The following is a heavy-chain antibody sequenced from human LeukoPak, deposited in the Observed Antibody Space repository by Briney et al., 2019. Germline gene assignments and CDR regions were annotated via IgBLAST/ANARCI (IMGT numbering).Heavy chain of an antibody. CDR2: MNQDGSAK. V-gene: IGHV3-7*01. CDR3: ATYTRWVAGDV. D-gene: IGHD2-2*02. Sequence: GGSLRLSCAASGFTFSDSWMSWIRQALGKRLEWVANMNQDGSAKDYVDSVKGRFTNSRDNARNSLYLQMSSLRAEDTAVYYCATYTRWVAGDVWGQGTTVTVSS. CDR1: GFTFSDSW. J-gene: IGHJ6*02.